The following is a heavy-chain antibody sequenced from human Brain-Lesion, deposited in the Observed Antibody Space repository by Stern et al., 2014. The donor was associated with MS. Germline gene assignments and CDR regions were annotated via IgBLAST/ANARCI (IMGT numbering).Heavy chain of an antibody. CDR2: ISWDGGST. J-gene: IGHJ4*02. CDR3: AKDIGDSSGYLDY. D-gene: IGHD3-22*01. V-gene: IGHV3-43D*03. Sequence: EVQLVESGGVVVQPGGSLRLSCAASGFTFDDYGMHWVRQAPGKGLEGVSLISWDGGSTYYADSVKGRFTISRDNSKNSLYLQMNSLGAEDTALYYCAKDIGDSSGYLDYWGQGTLVTVSS. CDR1: GFTFDDYG.